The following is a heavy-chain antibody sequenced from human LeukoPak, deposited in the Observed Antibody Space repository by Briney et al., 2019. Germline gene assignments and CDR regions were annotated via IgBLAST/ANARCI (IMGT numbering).Heavy chain of an antibody. J-gene: IGHJ5*02. CDR3: ARDPFMVRGVINPFDP. D-gene: IGHD3-10*01. CDR1: GYTFTGYY. CDR2: INPNSGGT. Sequence: ASVKVSCKASGYTFTGYYMHWVRQAPGQGLEWMGWINPNSGGTNYAQKFQGRVTMTRDTSISTAYMELSRLRSDDTAVYYCARDPFMVRGVINPFDPWGQGPLVTVSS. V-gene: IGHV1-2*02.